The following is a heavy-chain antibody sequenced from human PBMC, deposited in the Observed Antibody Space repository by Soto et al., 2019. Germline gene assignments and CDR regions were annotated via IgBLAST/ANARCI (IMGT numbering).Heavy chain of an antibody. D-gene: IGHD1-26*01. CDR2: ISGSGGST. Sequence: EVQLLESGGGLVQPGGSLRLSCAASGFTFSSYGMTWVRQAPGKGLEWVSTISGSGGSTYYADSVKGPFTISRDNSKNTLYLQMNSLRAEDTAVYYCAKGLYSGSDFDYWGQGALVTVSS. J-gene: IGHJ4*02. V-gene: IGHV3-23*01. CDR3: AKGLYSGSDFDY. CDR1: GFTFSSYG.